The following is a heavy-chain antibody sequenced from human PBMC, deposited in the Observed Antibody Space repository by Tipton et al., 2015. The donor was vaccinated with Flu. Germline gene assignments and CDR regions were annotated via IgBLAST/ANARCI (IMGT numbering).Heavy chain of an antibody. V-gene: IGHV3-30*18. J-gene: IGHJ6*02. CDR2: LSFDGSEK. D-gene: IGHD2-15*01. Sequence: SLRFSCAASGFTFTNFALHWVRQAPGKGLEWVAILSFDGSEKYYTDSVKGRFTISRDDSKNTLYLQMNSLRPEDTAVYYCAKVTGFCTGGSCFSDSYNFYYYAMDVWGQGTTVTVSS. CDR3: AKVTGFCTGGSCFSDSYNFYYYAMDV. CDR1: GFTFTNFA.